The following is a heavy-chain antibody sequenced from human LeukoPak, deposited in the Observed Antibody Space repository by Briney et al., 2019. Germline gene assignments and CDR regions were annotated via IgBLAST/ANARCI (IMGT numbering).Heavy chain of an antibody. J-gene: IGHJ6*02. D-gene: IGHD3-16*01. V-gene: IGHV4-61*02. Sequence: SETLSLTCTVSGGSISSGSYYWSWIRQPAGKGLEWMGRIYTSGSTNYNPSLKSRVTISVDTSKNQFSLKLSSVTAADTAVYYCARDMIPYYGMDVWGQGTTVTVSS. CDR2: IYTSGST. CDR1: GGSISSGSYY. CDR3: ARDMIPYYGMDV.